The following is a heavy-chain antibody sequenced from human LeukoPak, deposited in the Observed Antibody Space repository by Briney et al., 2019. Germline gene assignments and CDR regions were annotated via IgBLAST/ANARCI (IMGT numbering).Heavy chain of an antibody. D-gene: IGHD2-2*01. V-gene: IGHV3-21*01. Sequence: WGSLRLSCAASGFTFSSYNMDWVRQAPGKGLEWVSFIDSSSRYIYQADSVKGRFTISRDNAKSSVFLQMNSLRAEDTAVYYCARVGGHCTSTSCPPPDYWGQGTLVTVSS. CDR2: IDSSSRYI. CDR3: ARVGGHCTSTSCPPPDY. CDR1: GFTFSSYN. J-gene: IGHJ4*02.